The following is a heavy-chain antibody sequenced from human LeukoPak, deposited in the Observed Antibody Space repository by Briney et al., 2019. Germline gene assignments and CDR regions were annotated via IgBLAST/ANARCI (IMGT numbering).Heavy chain of an antibody. V-gene: IGHV1-2*02. J-gene: IGHJ4*02. CDR3: ARVGSSGWYVHPTLDY. CDR1: GYTFTGYY. CDR2: INPNSGDT. Sequence: ASVKVSCKASGYTFTGYYIHWARQAPGQGLEWMGWINPNSGDTNYAQKFQGRVTVTRDTSVSTAYMDLSWLRSDDTAVYYCARVGSSGWYVHPTLDYWGQGTLVTVSS. D-gene: IGHD6-19*01.